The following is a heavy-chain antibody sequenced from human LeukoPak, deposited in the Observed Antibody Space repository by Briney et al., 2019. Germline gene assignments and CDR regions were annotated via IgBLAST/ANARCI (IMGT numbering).Heavy chain of an antibody. Sequence: SETLSLTCTVSGGSISSYYWTWIRQPPGKGLEWIGYIYYSGSTNYSPSLKSRVTISVDTSKNQYSLKLSSVTAADTAVYYCARLVKVTYYYGMDVWGQGTTVTVSS. V-gene: IGHV4-59*08. J-gene: IGHJ6*02. D-gene: IGHD2-21*01. CDR2: IYYSGST. CDR1: GGSISSYY. CDR3: ARLVKVTYYYGMDV.